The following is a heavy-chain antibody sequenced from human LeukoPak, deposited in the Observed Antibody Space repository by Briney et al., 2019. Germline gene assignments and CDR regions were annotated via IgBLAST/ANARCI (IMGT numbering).Heavy chain of an antibody. V-gene: IGHV4-39*01. CDR1: GGSISSSSYY. J-gene: IGHJ4*02. CDR2: IYYSGST. Sequence: SETLSLTCTVSGGSISSSSYYWGWIRQPPRKGLEWIGSIYYSGSTYYNPSLKSRVTISVDTSKNQFSLKLSSVTAADTAVYYCARRGYDYVWGSYRFFDYWGQGTLVTVSS. D-gene: IGHD3-16*02. CDR3: ARRGYDYVWGSYRFFDY.